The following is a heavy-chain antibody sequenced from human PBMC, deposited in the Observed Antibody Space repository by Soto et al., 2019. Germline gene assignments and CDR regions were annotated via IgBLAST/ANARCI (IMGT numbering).Heavy chain of an antibody. Sequence: PVGPQGHSDTGAGFNFGDYAMSWISQDPGKGLEWVGFIRSKSYGGTTEYAASVKGRFTISRDDSKSIAYLQMNSLKTEDTAVYYCTRDTTEDGYSYGSYYYYGMDVCGQGTQVTGSS. V-gene: IGHV3-49*03. J-gene: IGHJ6*02. CDR1: GFNFGDYA. D-gene: IGHD5-18*01. CDR2: IRSKSYGGTT. CDR3: TRDTTEDGYSYGSYYYYGMDV.